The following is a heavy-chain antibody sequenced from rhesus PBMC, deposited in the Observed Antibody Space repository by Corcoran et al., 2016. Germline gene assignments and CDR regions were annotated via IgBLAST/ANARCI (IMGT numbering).Heavy chain of an antibody. J-gene: IGHJ4*01. CDR2: LYDSRSPT. CDR1: GASISGGYY. Sequence: QVQLQESGPGLVKPSETLSLTCDVSGASISGGYYWGWIRQHPGKGLEWIANLYDSRSPTYYNPSLKSRVTFSKDTSKNQFSLKLSSVTAADTAVYYCAREGIEADTYFEIWGQGVLVTVSS. CDR3: AREGIEADTYFEI. V-gene: IGHV4S7*01. D-gene: IGHD6-19*01.